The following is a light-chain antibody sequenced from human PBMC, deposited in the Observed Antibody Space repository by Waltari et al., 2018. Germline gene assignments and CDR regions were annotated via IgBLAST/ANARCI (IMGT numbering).Light chain of an antibody. CDR2: HAS. CDR3: QKYESLPAT. V-gene: IGKV3-20*01. J-gene: IGKJ1*01. Sequence: EIVLTQSPGTLSLSPGESATLPCRASQSIGIYLAWYQQKPGQAPRLLMYHASSRATGIPDRFSGSGSGTDFSLTISRLEPEDFAVYYCQKYESLPATFGQGTKVEIK. CDR1: QSIGIY.